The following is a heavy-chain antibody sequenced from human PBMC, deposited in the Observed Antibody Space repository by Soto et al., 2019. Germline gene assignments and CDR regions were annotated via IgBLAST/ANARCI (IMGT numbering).Heavy chain of an antibody. CDR3: ARAELSAFDI. J-gene: IGHJ3*02. V-gene: IGHV3-30*03. CDR2: ISYDGSNK. Sequence: QVQLVESGGGVVQPERSLRLSCVASGFTFSTYGMHWVRQAPGKGLEWVAVISYDGSNKYYGDSVKGRFIISRDNSKNTLYLQMNSLRAEDTAVYYCARAELSAFDIWGQGKMVTVSS. CDR1: GFTFSTYG.